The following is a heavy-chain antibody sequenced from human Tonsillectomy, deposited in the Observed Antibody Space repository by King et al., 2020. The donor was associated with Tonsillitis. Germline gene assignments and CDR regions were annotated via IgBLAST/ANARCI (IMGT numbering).Heavy chain of an antibody. CDR3: AKGLVTVKYGYFDY. J-gene: IGHJ4*02. CDR2: ISWNSGSI. CDR1: GFTFDDYA. V-gene: IGHV3-9*01. Sequence: DVQLVESGGGLVQPGRSLRLSCAASGFTFDDYAMHWVRQAPGKGLEWVSGISWNSGSIGYADSVKGRFTISRDNAKNSLYLQMNSLRAEDTALYYCAKGLVTVKYGYFDYWGQGTLVTVSS. D-gene: IGHD2-21*02.